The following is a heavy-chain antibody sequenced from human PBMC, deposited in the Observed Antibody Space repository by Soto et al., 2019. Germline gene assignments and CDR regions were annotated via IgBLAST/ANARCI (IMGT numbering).Heavy chain of an antibody. CDR2: ISAYNGNT. D-gene: IGHD1-26*01. CDR1: GYTFTSYG. V-gene: IGHV1-18*04. Sequence: GASVKVSCKASGYTFTSYGISWVRQAPGQGLEWMGWISAYNGNTNYAQKLQGRVTMTTDTSTSTAYMELRSLRSHDTAVYYCAREGTVEWELLYYYGMDVWGQGTTVTVPS. CDR3: AREGTVEWELLYYYGMDV. J-gene: IGHJ6*02.